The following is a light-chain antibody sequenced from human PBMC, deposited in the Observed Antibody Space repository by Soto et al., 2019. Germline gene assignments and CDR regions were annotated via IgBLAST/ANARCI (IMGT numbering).Light chain of an antibody. CDR2: DAS. CDR3: QQRSNWPRT. Sequence: EIVLTQSPATLSLSPGERATLSCRASQSVSSSLAWYQQKPGQAPRLLIYDASNRAAGIPARFSGSGSGTDFTLTISSLEPEDFALYYCQQRSNWPRTFGQGTKVDIK. V-gene: IGKV3-11*01. CDR1: QSVSSS. J-gene: IGKJ1*01.